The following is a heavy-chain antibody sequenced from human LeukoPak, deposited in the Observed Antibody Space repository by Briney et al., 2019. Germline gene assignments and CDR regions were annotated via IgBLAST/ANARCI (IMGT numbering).Heavy chain of an antibody. CDR1: GFTFNSYW. CDR2: INGDGSST. Sequence: GGSLRLSCAASGFTFNSYWMHWVRQVPGKWLVWVSRINGDGSSTNYADSVKGRFTISRDNAKNTLFLQMNSPRAEDTAVYYCARGGDMVSRGFYYWGQGTLVTVSS. D-gene: IGHD5/OR15-5a*01. CDR3: ARGGDMVSRGFYY. V-gene: IGHV3-74*01. J-gene: IGHJ4*02.